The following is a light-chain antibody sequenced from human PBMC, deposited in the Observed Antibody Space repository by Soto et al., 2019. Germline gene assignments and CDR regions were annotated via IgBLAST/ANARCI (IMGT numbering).Light chain of an antibody. CDR2: GYN. V-gene: IGLV1-40*01. J-gene: IGLJ2*01. Sequence: QSVLTQPPSVSGAPGQRVTISCTGSSSNIGAGYDVHWYQQLPGTAPKLLVYGYNNRPSGVPDRFSVSKSGTSASLTITGLQTEDEADYYCQSYDSSLSAWVFGGGTKVTVL. CDR3: QSYDSSLSAWV. CDR1: SSNIGAGYD.